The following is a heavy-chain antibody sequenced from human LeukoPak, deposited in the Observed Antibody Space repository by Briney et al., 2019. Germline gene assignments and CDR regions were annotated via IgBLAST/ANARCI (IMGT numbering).Heavy chain of an antibody. J-gene: IGHJ4*02. CDR3: AKTGADTAMVQYYYGSSGYDY. D-gene: IGHD3-22*01. V-gene: IGHV3-30*02. CDR2: IRYDGSNK. Sequence: GGSLRLSCAASGFTFSSYGMHWVRQAPGKGLEWVAFIRYDGSNKYYADSVKGRFTISRDNSKNTLYLQMNSLRAEDTAVYYCAKTGADTAMVQYYYGSSGYDYWGQGTLVTVSS. CDR1: GFTFSSYG.